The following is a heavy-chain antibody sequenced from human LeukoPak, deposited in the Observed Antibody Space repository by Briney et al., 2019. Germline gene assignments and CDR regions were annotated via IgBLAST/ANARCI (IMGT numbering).Heavy chain of an antibody. Sequence: PGGSLRLSCAASGFTFSSYGMHWVRQAPGKGLEWVAVISYDGSNKYYADSVKGRFTISRDNSKNTLYLQMNSLRAEDTAVYYCAKESRYPYFDYWGQGTLVTVSS. CDR2: ISYDGSNK. J-gene: IGHJ4*02. V-gene: IGHV3-30*18. CDR1: GFTFSSYG. CDR3: AKESRYPYFDY. D-gene: IGHD3-9*01.